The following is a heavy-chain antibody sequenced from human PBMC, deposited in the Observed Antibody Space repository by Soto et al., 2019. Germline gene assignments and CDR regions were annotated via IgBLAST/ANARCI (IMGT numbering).Heavy chain of an antibody. CDR1: GGSISSGGYS. J-gene: IGHJ1*01. Sequence: VQPSETLSLTCAVSGGSISSGGYSWSWIRQPPGKGLEWIGYIYFGGVATYNPSLKSRATMSRDTSKNEFSLKLTSVTAADTAIYYCARGDSDLAVSEAAYWGQGTLVTVSS. D-gene: IGHD2-15*01. CDR3: ARGDSDLAVSEAAY. V-gene: IGHV4-61*08. CDR2: IYFGGVA.